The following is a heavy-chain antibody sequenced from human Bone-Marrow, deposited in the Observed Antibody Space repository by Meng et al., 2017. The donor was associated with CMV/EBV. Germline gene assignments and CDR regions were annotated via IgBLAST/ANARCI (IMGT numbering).Heavy chain of an antibody. J-gene: IGHJ4*02. Sequence: SCAASGFTFSSYSMNWVRQAPGKGLEWVSYISSSSSTIYYADSVKGRFTISRDNAKNSLYLQMNSLRAEDTAVYYCARRCSSTSCYGGGNYYFDYWGQGTLVTVSS. CDR1: GFTFSSYS. V-gene: IGHV3-48*04. D-gene: IGHD2-2*01. CDR2: ISSSSSTI. CDR3: ARRCSSTSCYGGGNYYFDY.